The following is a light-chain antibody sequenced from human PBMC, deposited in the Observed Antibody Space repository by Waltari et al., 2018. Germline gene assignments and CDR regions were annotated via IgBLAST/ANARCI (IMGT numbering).Light chain of an antibody. CDR2: DAS. CDR1: QSISRF. J-gene: IGKJ1*01. Sequence: SVRASQSISRFLAWYQQKPGQAPRLLIYDASSRATGIPDRFSGSGSGTDFSLTISRLEPEDIAVYYCQKYGSLPATFGQGTKVEIK. CDR3: QKYGSLPAT. V-gene: IGKV3-20*01.